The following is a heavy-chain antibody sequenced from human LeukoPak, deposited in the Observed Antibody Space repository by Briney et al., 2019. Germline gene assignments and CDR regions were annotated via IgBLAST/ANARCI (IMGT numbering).Heavy chain of an antibody. Sequence: GGSLRLSCAASGFTFSSYWMSWVRQAPGKGLEWVANIKQDGSEKYYVDSVKGRFTISRDNAKNSLYLQMNSLRAEDTAVYYCATGLYSGSYSGFDYWGQGTLVTVSS. CDR3: ATGLYSGSYSGFDY. CDR2: IKQDGSEK. CDR1: GFTFSSYW. D-gene: IGHD1-26*01. J-gene: IGHJ4*02. V-gene: IGHV3-7*03.